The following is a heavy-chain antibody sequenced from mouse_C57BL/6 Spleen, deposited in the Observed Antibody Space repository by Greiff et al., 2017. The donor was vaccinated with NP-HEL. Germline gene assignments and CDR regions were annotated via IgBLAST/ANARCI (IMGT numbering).Heavy chain of an antibody. Sequence: QVQLQQPGAELVRPGSSVKLSCKASGYTFTSYWMHWVKQRPIQGLEWIGNIDPSDSETHYNQKFKDKATLTLDKSSSTAYMQLSSLTSEDSAVYYCAIGGFITTVVAHFDYWGQGTTLTVSS. D-gene: IGHD1-1*01. V-gene: IGHV1-52*01. CDR2: IDPSDSET. J-gene: IGHJ2*01. CDR1: GYTFTSYW. CDR3: AIGGFITTVVAHFDY.